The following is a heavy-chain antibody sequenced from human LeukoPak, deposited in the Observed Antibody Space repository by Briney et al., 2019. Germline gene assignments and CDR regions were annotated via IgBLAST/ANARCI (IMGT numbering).Heavy chain of an antibody. CDR1: GFTFSTYV. J-gene: IGHJ4*02. CDR3: ARERQAEFDY. Sequence: GTSLRLSCAGSGFTFSTYVMQWVRRAPGKGLEWVARISHDEMHKSYADSVKGRFTISRDNAKNSLYLQMNSLRAEDTAVYYCARERQAEFDYWGQGTLVTVSS. CDR2: ISHDEMHK. V-gene: IGHV3-30*12.